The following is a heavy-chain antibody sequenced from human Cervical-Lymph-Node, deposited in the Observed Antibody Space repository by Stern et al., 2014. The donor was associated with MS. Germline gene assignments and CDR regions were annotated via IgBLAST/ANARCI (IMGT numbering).Heavy chain of an antibody. CDR2: LDPDSDDP. D-gene: IGHD3-22*01. Sequence: QVQLVQSGTKMQKPGASVKVSCKASGYTFTAFFIHWVRHVPGQGLEWMGRLDPDSDDPTYAQKFQDRVTLTRDTSIGTAYLELSRLTSADTAVYYCAREATLIVVGIDYWGQGTQVTVSS. V-gene: IGHV1-2*06. CDR3: AREATLIVVGIDY. CDR1: GYTFTAFF. J-gene: IGHJ4*02.